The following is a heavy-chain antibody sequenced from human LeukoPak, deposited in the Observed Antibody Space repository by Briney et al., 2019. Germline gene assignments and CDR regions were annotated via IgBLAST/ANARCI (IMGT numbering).Heavy chain of an antibody. Sequence: SQTLSLTCAISGDRVSSNSAAWSWIRQSPSRGLDWLGRTYYRSNWYHDYAVSVKGRITIKPDASNNQFSLQLNSVPPEDTAVYYCARFQGIGSQRYYSDSWGQGTLVTVSS. CDR2: TYYRSNWYH. CDR1: GDRVSSNSAA. D-gene: IGHD6-19*01. CDR3: ARFQGIGSQRYYSDS. V-gene: IGHV6-1*01. J-gene: IGHJ4*02.